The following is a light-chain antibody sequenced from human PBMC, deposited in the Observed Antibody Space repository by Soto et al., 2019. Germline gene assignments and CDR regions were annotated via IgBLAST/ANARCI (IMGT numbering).Light chain of an antibody. Sequence: EIVLTQSPATLSVSPGERATLSCRASQSVGSNLAWYQQKPGQAPRLLIYGASTRATGIPARFSGSGSGTEFTLTISSLQSEDFAVYYCQQHNNWPQTFGQGTKVDIK. CDR1: QSVGSN. CDR3: QQHNNWPQT. J-gene: IGKJ1*01. CDR2: GAS. V-gene: IGKV3-15*01.